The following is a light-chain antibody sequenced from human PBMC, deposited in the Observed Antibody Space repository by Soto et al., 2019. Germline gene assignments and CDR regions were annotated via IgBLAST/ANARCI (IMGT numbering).Light chain of an antibody. CDR3: QQYGNSRWT. CDR1: QSVTSSF. J-gene: IGKJ1*01. V-gene: IGKV3-20*01. Sequence: ILLTQSPGTLSLSPAGRAILSCRVSQSVTSSFLAWYQQKPGQAPRLLIYSASHRATGIPDRLSGSESGTDFTLTISRLEPEDFAVYYCQQYGNSRWTFCQGTKVDI. CDR2: SAS.